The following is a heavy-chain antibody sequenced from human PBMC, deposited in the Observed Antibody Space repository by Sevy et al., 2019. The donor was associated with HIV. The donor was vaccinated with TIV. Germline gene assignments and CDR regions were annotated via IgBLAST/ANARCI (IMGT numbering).Heavy chain of an antibody. D-gene: IGHD6-13*01. CDR1: GFNFGSCA. J-gene: IGHJ3*02. Sequence: GGSLRLSCGASGFNFGSCAMNWVRQAPGKGLEWVANIKQDGSEKYYVDSVKGRFTISRDNAKNSLYLQMNSLRAEDTAVYYCAREVWSWYREDAFDIWGQGTMVTVSS. CDR3: AREVWSWYREDAFDI. CDR2: IKQDGSEK. V-gene: IGHV3-7*01.